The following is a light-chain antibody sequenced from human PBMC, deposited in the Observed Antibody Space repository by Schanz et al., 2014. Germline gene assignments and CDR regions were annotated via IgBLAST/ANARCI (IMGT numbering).Light chain of an antibody. CDR3: QQYGSSLIT. J-gene: IGKJ5*01. CDR2: GAS. Sequence: EIVLTQSPGTLSLSPGERGTISCRASQSVDRNYFAWYQQRPGQAPRLLIYGASNRATGIPDRFSGSGSGTDFTLTISRLEPEDFAVYYCQQYGSSLITFGQGTRLEIK. CDR1: QSVDRNY. V-gene: IGKV3-20*01.